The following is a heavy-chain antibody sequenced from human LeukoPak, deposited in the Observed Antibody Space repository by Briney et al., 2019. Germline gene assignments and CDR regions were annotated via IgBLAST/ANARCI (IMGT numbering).Heavy chain of an antibody. CDR3: GRFLGRAPPDY. V-gene: IGHV1-2*02. Sequence: GVSVKVSCKDSGYTFSHYYLQLVRQAPAARIEWMGWINANSGDTNYAQTFQGRVTLTRDTSNNTSYMDLSRLRADDTAIYFCGRFLGRAPPDYWDHGTRVTVSS. CDR1: GYTFSHYY. D-gene: IGHD3-16*01. J-gene: IGHJ4*01. CDR2: INANSGDT.